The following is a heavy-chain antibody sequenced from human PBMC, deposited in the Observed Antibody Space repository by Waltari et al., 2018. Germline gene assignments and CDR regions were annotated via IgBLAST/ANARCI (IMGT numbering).Heavy chain of an antibody. V-gene: IGHV4-59*11. CDR2: IYYSGST. CDR3: ARDRRGATVASGGDAFDI. D-gene: IGHD1-26*01. Sequence: QVQLQESGPGLVKPSETLSLTCTVSGGSISSHYWSWLRQPPGKGLEWIGYIYYSGSTNYNPSLKSRVTISVDTSKNQFSLKLSSVTAADTAVYYCARDRRGATVASGGDAFDIWGQGTMVTVSS. J-gene: IGHJ3*02. CDR1: GGSISSHY.